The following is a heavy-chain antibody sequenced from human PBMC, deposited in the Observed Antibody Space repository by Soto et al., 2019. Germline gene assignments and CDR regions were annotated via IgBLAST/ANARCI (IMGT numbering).Heavy chain of an antibody. CDR2: IYYSGST. J-gene: IGHJ6*02. D-gene: IGHD2-2*01. CDR3: ARDRPYCISTSCSYYYYGMDV. CDR1: GGSLSSGAYY. Sequence: PSETLSLTCTVSGGSLSSGAYYWSWIRQHPGKGLEWIGYIYYSGSTYYNPSLESRVTLSVDTSTKQFSLKVSSVTAADTAVYYCARDRPYCISTSCSYYYYGMDVWGQGTTVTVSS. V-gene: IGHV4-31*03.